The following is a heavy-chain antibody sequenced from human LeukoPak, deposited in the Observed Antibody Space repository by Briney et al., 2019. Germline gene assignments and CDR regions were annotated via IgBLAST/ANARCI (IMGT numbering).Heavy chain of an antibody. D-gene: IGHD6-6*01. J-gene: IGHJ4*02. V-gene: IGHV4-39*01. CDR1: GGSISSSSYY. CDR2: IYYSGST. CDR3: ARQAWVAARPFDY. Sequence: PSETLSLTCTVSGGSISSSSYYWGWIRQPPGKGLEWIGSIYYSGSTYYNPSLKSRVTISVDTSKNQFSLKLSSVTAADTAVYYCARQAWVAARPFDYWGQGTLVTVSS.